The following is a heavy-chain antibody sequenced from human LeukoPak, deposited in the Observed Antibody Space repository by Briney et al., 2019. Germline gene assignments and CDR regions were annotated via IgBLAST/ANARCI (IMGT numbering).Heavy chain of an antibody. CDR2: IYYSGST. V-gene: IGHV4-59*08. CDR1: GGSISSYY. J-gene: IGHJ4*02. Sequence: SETLSLTCTVSGGSISSYYWSWIRQPPGKGLEWIGYIYYSGSTNYNPSLKSRVTISVDTSKNQFSLKLSSVTAADTVVYYCARSIEDVEVVFDYWGQGTLVTVSS. D-gene: IGHD2-15*01. CDR3: ARSIEDVEVVFDY.